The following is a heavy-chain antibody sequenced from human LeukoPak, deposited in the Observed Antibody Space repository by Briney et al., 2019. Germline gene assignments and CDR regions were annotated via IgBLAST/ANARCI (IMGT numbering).Heavy chain of an antibody. D-gene: IGHD2-15*01. J-gene: IGHJ6*03. Sequence: GASVKVSCKASGVTFISYAISWVRQAPGQGLEWMGRIIPIFGTANYAQKFQGRVTITTDESTSTAYMELSSLRSEDTAVYYCARAGRYCSGGSCPINTSYYYYMDVWGKGTTATVSS. V-gene: IGHV1-69*05. CDR1: GVTFISYA. CDR3: ARAGRYCSGGSCPINTSYYYYMDV. CDR2: IIPIFGTA.